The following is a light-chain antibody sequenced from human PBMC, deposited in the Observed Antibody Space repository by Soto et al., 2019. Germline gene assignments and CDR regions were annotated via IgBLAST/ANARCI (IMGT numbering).Light chain of an antibody. CDR2: DVS. CDR3: SSYTSSHTLL. Sequence: QSALTQPASVSGSPGQSITISCTGTSSDVGGYDFVSWYQQHPGKAPKLMIYDVSSRPSGVSSRFSGFKSGDTASLTISGLQAVDEGDYYCSSYTSSHTLLFAGGTKVTVL. J-gene: IGLJ2*01. V-gene: IGLV2-14*01. CDR1: SSDVGGYDF.